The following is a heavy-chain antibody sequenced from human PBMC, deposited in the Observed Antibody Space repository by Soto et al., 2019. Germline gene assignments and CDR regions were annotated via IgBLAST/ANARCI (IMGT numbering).Heavy chain of an antibody. J-gene: IGHJ6*02. V-gene: IGHV4-34*01. CDR2: INHSGST. D-gene: IGHD3-10*01. CDR3: ASSGGYYGSGSYSYYYYGMDV. Sequence: SETLSLTCAVYGGSFSGYYWSWIRQPPGKGLEWIGEINHSGSTNYNPSLKSRVTISVDTSKNQFSLKLSSVTAADTAVYYCASSGGYYGSGSYSYYYYGMDVWGQGTKVTVS. CDR1: GGSFSGYY.